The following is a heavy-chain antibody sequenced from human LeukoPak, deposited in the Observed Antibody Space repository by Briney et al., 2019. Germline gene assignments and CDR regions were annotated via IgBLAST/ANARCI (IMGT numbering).Heavy chain of an antibody. Sequence: KSSETLSLTCTVSGGSISSYYWSWIRQPPGKGLEWIGYIYYSGSTYYNPSLKSRVTISVDTSKNQFSLKLSSVTAADTAVYYCARGPYYYDSSGLLLLDYFDYWGQGTLVTVSS. D-gene: IGHD3-22*01. V-gene: IGHV4-59*06. J-gene: IGHJ4*02. CDR2: IYYSGST. CDR1: GGSISSYY. CDR3: ARGPYYYDSSGLLLLDYFDY.